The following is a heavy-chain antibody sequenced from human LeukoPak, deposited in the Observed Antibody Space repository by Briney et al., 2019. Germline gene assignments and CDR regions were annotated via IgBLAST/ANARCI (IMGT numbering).Heavy chain of an antibody. CDR1: GFTFNNYA. CDR3: AKFWDFGDYAIDY. V-gene: IGHV3-23*01. D-gene: IGHD4-17*01. CDR2: IGAGGTYT. Sequence: PGGSLRLSCAASGFTFNNYAMNWVRQAPGEGLQWVSGIGAGGTYTYYAGSVKGRFTISRDNSKNTVYLQMNSLRAEDTAVYYCAKFWDFGDYAIDYWGQGTLVTVSS. J-gene: IGHJ4*02.